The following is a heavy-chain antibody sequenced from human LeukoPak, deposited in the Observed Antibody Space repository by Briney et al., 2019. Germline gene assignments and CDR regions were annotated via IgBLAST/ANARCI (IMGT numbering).Heavy chain of an antibody. Sequence: PGGSLRLSCAASGFTFSSYGMHWVRQAPGKGLEWVAFIRYDGSNKYYADSVKGRFTISRDNSKNTLYLQMNSLRAEDTAVYYCAKDHKYRIAAAGRGWYFDYWGQGTLVTVS. CDR1: GFTFSSYG. V-gene: IGHV3-30*02. D-gene: IGHD6-13*01. J-gene: IGHJ4*02. CDR3: AKDHKYRIAAAGRGWYFDY. CDR2: IRYDGSNK.